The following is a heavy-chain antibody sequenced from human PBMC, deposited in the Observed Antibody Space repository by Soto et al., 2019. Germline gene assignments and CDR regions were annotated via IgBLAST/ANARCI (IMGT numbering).Heavy chain of an antibody. D-gene: IGHD6-19*01. Sequence: PGGSLRLSCAASGFIFSSYAMSWVRQAPGKGLEWVSAISGSGGSTYYADSVKGRFTISRDNSKNTLYLQMNGLRAEDTAVYYCAKWVTAVAVIDYWGPGTLVTVSS. V-gene: IGHV3-23*01. CDR1: GFIFSSYA. CDR3: AKWVTAVAVIDY. CDR2: ISGSGGST. J-gene: IGHJ4*02.